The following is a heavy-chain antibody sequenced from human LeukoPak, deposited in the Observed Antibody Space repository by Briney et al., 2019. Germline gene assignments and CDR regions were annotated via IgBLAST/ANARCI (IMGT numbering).Heavy chain of an antibody. V-gene: IGHV3-7*01. J-gene: IGHJ4*02. D-gene: IGHD1-14*01. Sequence: GGSLRLSCAASGFTFSSYWMSWVRQAPGKGLEGVANIKEDGSDKYYVDSVKGRFTISRDNAKNSLYLQMNGLRAEDTAVYYCARDDGIRTVDYWGQGTLVTVSS. CDR1: GFTFSSYW. CDR3: ARDDGIRTVDY. CDR2: IKEDGSDK.